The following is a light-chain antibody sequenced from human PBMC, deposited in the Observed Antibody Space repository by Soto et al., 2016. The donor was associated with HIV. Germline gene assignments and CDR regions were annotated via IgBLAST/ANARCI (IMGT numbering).Light chain of an antibody. CDR3: YSAADKNPL. J-gene: IGLJ2*01. CDR1: NIGSKS. Sequence: SYVLTQPPSVSVAPGKTARITCGGNNIGSKSVHWYQQKPGQAPVLVVYDDSDRPSGIPERFSGSSSGTTVTLTISGAQVEDEADYYCYSAADKNPLFGGGTKLTVL. CDR2: DDS. V-gene: IGLV3-21*03.